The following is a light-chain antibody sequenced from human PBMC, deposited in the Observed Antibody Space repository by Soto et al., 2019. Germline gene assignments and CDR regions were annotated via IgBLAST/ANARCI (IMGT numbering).Light chain of an antibody. CDR1: SSDVGSYSL. Sequence: QSVLTQVASVSGSPGQSITISCTGTSSDVGSYSLVSWYQQHPGKAPKLIIYEGNKRPSGVSNRFSGSKSGNTASLTISGLQAEDEADYWCCSFAGSTTVLFGGGTKLTVL. J-gene: IGLJ2*01. CDR3: CSFAGSTTVL. CDR2: EGN. V-gene: IGLV2-23*01.